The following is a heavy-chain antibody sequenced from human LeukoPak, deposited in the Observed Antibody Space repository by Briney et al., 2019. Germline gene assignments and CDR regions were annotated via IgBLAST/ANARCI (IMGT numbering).Heavy chain of an antibody. D-gene: IGHD6-19*01. V-gene: IGHV3-21*01. CDR3: ARETMLAGFASGLGFNY. CDR2: ISSSSSYI. CDR1: GFTFSSYS. Sequence: GGSLRLSCAASGFTFSSYSMNWVRQAPGKGLEWVSSISSSSSYIYYADSVKGRFTISRDNAKNSLYLQMNSLRAEDTAVYYCARETMLAGFASGLGFNYWGQGILVIVSS. J-gene: IGHJ4*02.